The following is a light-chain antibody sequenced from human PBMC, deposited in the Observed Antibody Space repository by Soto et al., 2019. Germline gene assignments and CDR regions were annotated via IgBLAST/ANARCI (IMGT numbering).Light chain of an antibody. CDR3: QQRSNWPST. J-gene: IGKJ4*01. Sequence: EIVLTQSPATLSLSPGNRATLSCRASQSVSGYLAWYQQKPGQAPRLLIYDASNRATGIPARFSGSGSGTDXTLTIXSLXPEXFAVYYCQQRSNWPSTFGGGTKVEI. CDR2: DAS. CDR1: QSVSGY. V-gene: IGKV3-11*01.